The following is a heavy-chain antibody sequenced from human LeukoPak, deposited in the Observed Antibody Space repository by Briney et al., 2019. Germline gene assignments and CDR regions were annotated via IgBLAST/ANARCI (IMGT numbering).Heavy chain of an antibody. CDR2: MYLSGTT. J-gene: IGHJ6*02. Sequence: SGTLSLTCTVSGDSINSLDLWSWVRQPPGKGLEWIGEMYLSGTTHSNPSLKSRVTISVDTSKNQFSLKLSSVTAADTAVYYCARDNWNYGSSMDVWGQGTTVTVSS. V-gene: IGHV4-4*02. D-gene: IGHD1-7*01. CDR3: ARDNWNYGSSMDV. CDR1: GDSINSLDL.